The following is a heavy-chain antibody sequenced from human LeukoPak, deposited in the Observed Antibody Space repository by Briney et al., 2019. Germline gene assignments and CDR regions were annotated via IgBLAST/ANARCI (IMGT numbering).Heavy chain of an antibody. D-gene: IGHD2-21*02. CDR1: GDSVSTNSAA. V-gene: IGHV6-1*01. CDR3: ARRTVVVTAIDAFDI. CDR2: TYYRSKWYN. Sequence: SQTLSLTCAISGDSVSTNSAARNWIRQSPSRGLEWLGRTYYRSKWYNDYAVSVKSRITINPDTSKNQFSLQLNSVTPEDTAVYYCARRTVVVTAIDAFDIWGQGTMVTVSS. J-gene: IGHJ3*02.